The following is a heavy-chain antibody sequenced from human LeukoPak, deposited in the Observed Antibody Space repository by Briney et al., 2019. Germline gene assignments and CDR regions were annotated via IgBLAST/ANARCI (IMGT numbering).Heavy chain of an antibody. CDR2: IYHSGST. CDR3: AGSSNWLPFDY. Sequence: GSLRLSCAASGFTVSSNYMSWIRQPPGKGLEWIGYIYHSGSTVYNPSLKSRVTLSLDTSKNQLSLKLTSVTAADTAVYYCAGSSNWLPFDYWGQGTLVTVSS. J-gene: IGHJ4*02. V-gene: IGHV4-59*02. CDR1: GFTVSSNY. D-gene: IGHD6-13*01.